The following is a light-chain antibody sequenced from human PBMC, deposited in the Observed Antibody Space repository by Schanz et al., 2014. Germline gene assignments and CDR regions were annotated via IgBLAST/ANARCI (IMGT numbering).Light chain of an antibody. Sequence: QSALTQPPSASGSPKQSVSISCTGTSSDVGGYNSVSWYQQHPGKAPKLMIYEVTKRPSGVPDRFSGSKSGNTASLTVSGLQSEDEADYYCSSYAGSNGVLFGGGIKLTVL. CDR1: SSDVGGYNS. J-gene: IGLJ2*01. V-gene: IGLV2-8*01. CDR2: EVT. CDR3: SSYAGSNGVL.